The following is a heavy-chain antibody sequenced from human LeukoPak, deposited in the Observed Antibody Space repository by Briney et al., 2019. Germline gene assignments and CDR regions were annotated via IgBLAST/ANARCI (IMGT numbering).Heavy chain of an antibody. D-gene: IGHD2-21*01. CDR2: IIPIFGTA. J-gene: IGHJ4*02. CDR1: GGTFSSYA. V-gene: IGHV1-69*01. CDR3: ARALCGGDCYSLDY. Sequence: ASVKVSCKASGGTFSSYAISWVRQAPGQGLELMGGIIPIFGTANYAQKFQGRVTITADESTSTAYMELSSLRSEDTAVYYCARALCGGDCYSLDYWGQGTLVTVSS.